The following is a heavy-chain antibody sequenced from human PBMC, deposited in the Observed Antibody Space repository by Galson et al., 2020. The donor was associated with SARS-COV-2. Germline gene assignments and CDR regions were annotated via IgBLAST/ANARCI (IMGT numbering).Heavy chain of an antibody. CDR2: IYYSGST. J-gene: IGHJ4*02. CDR3: ARVAYYDGSGSSYFFDY. D-gene: IGHD3-22*01. CDR1: GGSVSSGDYY. Sequence: SETLSLTCTVSGGSVSSGDYYWSWIRQPPGKGLEWIGYIYYSGSTYYNPSLKSRVTISVDTSRNQFSLKLNSMTAADTAVYFCARVAYYDGSGSSYFFDYWGQGTLVTVSS. V-gene: IGHV4-30-4*01.